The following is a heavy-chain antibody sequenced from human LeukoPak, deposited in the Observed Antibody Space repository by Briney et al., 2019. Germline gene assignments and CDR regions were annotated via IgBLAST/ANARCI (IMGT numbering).Heavy chain of an antibody. D-gene: IGHD6-6*01. Sequence: GSLRLSCAASGFTFSSYEMNWVRQPPGKGLEYIGSIYYSGSTYYNPSLKSRVTISVDTSKNQFSLKLSSVTAADTAVYYCARDHPDSSSFLDYWGQGTLVTVSS. CDR3: ARDHPDSSSFLDY. CDR2: IYYSGST. CDR1: GFTFSSYE. J-gene: IGHJ4*02. V-gene: IGHV4-39*07.